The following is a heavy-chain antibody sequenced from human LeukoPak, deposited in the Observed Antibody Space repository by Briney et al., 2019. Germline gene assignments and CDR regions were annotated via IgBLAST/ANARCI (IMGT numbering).Heavy chain of an antibody. CDR3: ARAPVVWFGELSYYMDV. J-gene: IGHJ6*03. V-gene: IGHV3-53*01. CDR1: GFTVSSNY. D-gene: IGHD3-10*01. Sequence: GGSLRLSCAASGFTVSSNYMSWVRQAPGKGLEWVSIIYSGGSTFYADSVKGRFTISRDNSKNTLYLQMNSLRAEDTAVYYCARAPVVWFGELSYYMDVWGKGTTVTISS. CDR2: IYSGGST.